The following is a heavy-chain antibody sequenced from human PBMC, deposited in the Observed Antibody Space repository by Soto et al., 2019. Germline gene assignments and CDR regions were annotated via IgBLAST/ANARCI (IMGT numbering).Heavy chain of an antibody. CDR2: IYYSGST. CDR3: ARDWDSSGYYHGWFDP. V-gene: IGHV4-31*03. J-gene: IGHJ5*02. Sequence: QVQLQESGPGLVKPSQTLSLTCTVSGGSISSGGYYWSWIRQHPGKGLEWIGYIYYSGSTYYNPSLNSRVTIQVGTSNNQFSLKLTSVPAADTAVYYCARDWDSSGYYHGWFDPWGQGALVTVSS. D-gene: IGHD3-22*01. CDR1: GGSISSGGYY.